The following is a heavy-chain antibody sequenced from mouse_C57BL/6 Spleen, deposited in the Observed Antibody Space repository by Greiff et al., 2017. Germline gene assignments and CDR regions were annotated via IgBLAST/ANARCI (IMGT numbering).Heavy chain of an antibody. CDR1: GFTFSSYG. CDR3: ARPPFGGSSYWYFDV. V-gene: IGHV5-6*01. J-gene: IGHJ1*03. Sequence: EVKLQESGGDLVKPGGSLKLSCAASGFTFSSYGMSWVRQTPDKRLEWVATISSGGSYTYYPDSVKGRFTISRDNAKNTLYLQMSSLKSEDTAMYYCARPPFGGSSYWYFDVWGTGTTVTVSS. D-gene: IGHD1-1*01. CDR2: ISSGGSYT.